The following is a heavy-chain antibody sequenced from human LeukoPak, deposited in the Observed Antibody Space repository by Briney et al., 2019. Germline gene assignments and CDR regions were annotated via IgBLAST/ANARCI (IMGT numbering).Heavy chain of an antibody. CDR1: GGTFSSYA. V-gene: IGHV1-69*13. D-gene: IGHD6-13*01. Sequence: SVKVSCRASGGTFSSYAISWVRQAPGQGLEWMGGIIPIFGTANYAQKFQGRVTITADESTSTAYMELSSLRSEDTAVYYCARDMYSSSESFCDYWGQGTPVTVSS. CDR2: IIPIFGTA. CDR3: ARDMYSSSESFCDY. J-gene: IGHJ4*02.